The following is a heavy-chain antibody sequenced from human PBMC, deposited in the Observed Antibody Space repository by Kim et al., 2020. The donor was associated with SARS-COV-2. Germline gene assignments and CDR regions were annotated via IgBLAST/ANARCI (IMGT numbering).Heavy chain of an antibody. J-gene: IGHJ6*02. V-gene: IGHV3-66*01. CDR1: GFTVSSNY. D-gene: IGHD2-2*01. Sequence: GGSLRLSCAASGFTVSSNYMSWVRQAPGKGLEWVSVIYSGGSTYYADSVEGRFTISRDNSKNTLYLQMNSLRAEDTAVYYCARSPAAPISYYYYGMDVWGQGTTVTVSS. CDR3: ARSPAAPISYYYYGMDV. CDR2: IYSGGST.